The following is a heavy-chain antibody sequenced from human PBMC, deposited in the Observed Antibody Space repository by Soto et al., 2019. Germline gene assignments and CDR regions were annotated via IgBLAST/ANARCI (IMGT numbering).Heavy chain of an antibody. CDR1: GYTFRNNG. CDR2: LWYDGSNK. J-gene: IGHJ3*02. Sequence: QVQLVESGGGVVQPGGSLRLSCTASGYTFRNNGMHWVRQAPGKGLEWVTFLWYDGSNKYYADSVKGRFTISRDNSKNTVYLQMISLRAEDTALYYCARDGQQSSPHSFDIWGQGTMVTVSS. CDR3: ARDGQQSSPHSFDI. V-gene: IGHV3-33*01. D-gene: IGHD6-13*01.